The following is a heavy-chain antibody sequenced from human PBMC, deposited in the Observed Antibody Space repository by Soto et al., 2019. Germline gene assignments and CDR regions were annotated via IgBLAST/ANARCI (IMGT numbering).Heavy chain of an antibody. CDR2: SSNSGSFT. J-gene: IGHJ4*02. CDR3: VRSGEKYNLIDY. CDR1: GFTFSDHY. Sequence: GGSLRLSCAASGFTFSDHYMSWIRQAPGKGLEWIGYSSNSGSFTRYADSVKGRFSISRDNAKNSLYLQINSLRGDDTAIYYCVRSGEKYNLIDYWGQRTPVTVSS. D-gene: IGHD1-1*01. V-gene: IGHV3-11*06.